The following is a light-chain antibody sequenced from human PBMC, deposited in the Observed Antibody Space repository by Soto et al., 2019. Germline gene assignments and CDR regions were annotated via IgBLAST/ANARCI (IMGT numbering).Light chain of an antibody. J-gene: IGKJ2*02. CDR3: HRYNSYSCT. CDR2: DAS. V-gene: IGKV1-5*01. CDR1: QSISSW. Sequence: DIQMTQSPSTLSASVGDRVTITCRASQSISSWLAWYQQKRGKAPKLLVYDASSLESGVPSRFSGSASGTEFTLTISSLQPDDFATYYCHRYNSYSCTLGQGTKLEIK.